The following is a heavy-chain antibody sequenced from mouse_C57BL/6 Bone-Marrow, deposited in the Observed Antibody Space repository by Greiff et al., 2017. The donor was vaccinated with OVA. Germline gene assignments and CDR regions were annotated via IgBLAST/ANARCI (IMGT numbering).Heavy chain of an antibody. D-gene: IGHD1-1*01. CDR3: ARQRVITTLMDY. V-gene: IGHV5-12*01. CDR2: ISNGGGST. Sequence: EVKVVESGGGLVQPGGSLKLSCAASGFTFSDYYMYWVRQTPEKRLEWVAYISNGGGSTYYPDTVKGRFTISRDNAKNTLYLQMSRLKSEDTAMYYCARQRVITTLMDYWGQGTSVTVSS. CDR1: GFTFSDYY. J-gene: IGHJ4*01.